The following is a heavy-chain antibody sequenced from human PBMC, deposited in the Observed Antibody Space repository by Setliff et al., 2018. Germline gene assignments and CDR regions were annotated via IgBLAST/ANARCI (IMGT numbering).Heavy chain of an antibody. Sequence: SETLSLTCAVYGGSFSSFYWSWIRQPPGKGLEWIGEINHSGTTNYNPSLKSRVTISVDTSKKQFSLKLSSVTAADTAVYYCAKFGPLDLTGDWAFDNGGQGTLVTVSS. CDR3: AKFGPLDLTGDWAFDN. J-gene: IGHJ4*02. V-gene: IGHV4-34*01. CDR1: GGSFSSFY. CDR2: INHSGTT. D-gene: IGHD7-27*01.